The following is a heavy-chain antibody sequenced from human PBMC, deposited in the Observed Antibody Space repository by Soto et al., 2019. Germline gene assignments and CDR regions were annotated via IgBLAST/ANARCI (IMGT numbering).Heavy chain of an antibody. D-gene: IGHD3-16*01. Sequence: SETLSLTCSVSGVSITNGGSSWSWIRRPPGKGLEWIGYIYNSGSTFYNPSLRSRVTISIDTSKNRISLDLSSVTAADTAVYYCARVGDLRWSDPWGQGTLVTFSS. J-gene: IGHJ5*02. CDR2: IYNSGST. CDR1: GVSITNGGSS. V-gene: IGHV4-30-2*01. CDR3: ARVGDLRWSDP.